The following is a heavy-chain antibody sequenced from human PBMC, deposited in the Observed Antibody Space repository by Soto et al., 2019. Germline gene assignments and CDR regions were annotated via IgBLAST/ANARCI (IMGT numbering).Heavy chain of an antibody. CDR3: ARDQFAGGYSNPQDY. Sequence: GGSLRLSCAASGFTFSSYAMHWVRQAPGKGLEWVAVISYDGSNKYYADSVKGRFTISRDNSKNTLYLQMNSLRAEDTAVYYCARDQFAGGYSNPQDYWGQGTLVTVSS. D-gene: IGHD4-4*01. V-gene: IGHV3-30-3*01. J-gene: IGHJ4*02. CDR2: ISYDGSNK. CDR1: GFTFSSYA.